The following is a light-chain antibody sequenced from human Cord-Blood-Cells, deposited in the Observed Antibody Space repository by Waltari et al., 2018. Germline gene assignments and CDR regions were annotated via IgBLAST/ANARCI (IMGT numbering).Light chain of an antibody. CDR3: CSYAGSRRV. Sequence: QSALTQPASVSGSPGQSITISCTGTSIDVGSYNLFSWYQQHPGKSPKLMIYEGSKRPSGVSNRFSGSKSGNTASLTISGLQAEDEADYYCCSYAGSRRVFGGGTKLTVL. V-gene: IGLV2-23*01. CDR1: SIDVGSYNL. J-gene: IGLJ3*02. CDR2: EGS.